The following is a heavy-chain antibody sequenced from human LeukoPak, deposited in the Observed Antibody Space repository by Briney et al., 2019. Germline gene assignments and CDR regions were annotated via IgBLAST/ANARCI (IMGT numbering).Heavy chain of an antibody. CDR2: IYYSGST. CDR1: GGSISSSSYY. CDR3: ARGASSWYYYYYGMDV. Sequence: SETLSLTCTVSGGSISSSSYYWGWIRQPPGKGLEWIGYIYYSGSTNYNPSLKSRVTISVDTSKNQFSLKLSSVTAADTAVYYCARGASSWYYYYYGMDVWGQGTTVTVSS. D-gene: IGHD6-13*01. V-gene: IGHV4-61*05. J-gene: IGHJ6*02.